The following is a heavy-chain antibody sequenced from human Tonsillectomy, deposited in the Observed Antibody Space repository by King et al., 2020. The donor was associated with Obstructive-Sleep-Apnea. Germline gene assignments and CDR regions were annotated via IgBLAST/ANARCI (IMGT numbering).Heavy chain of an antibody. CDR3: ARSLDSSGYYYTDY. CDR1: GGSISSYY. CDR2: ISYSGST. J-gene: IGHJ4*02. Sequence: VQLQESGPGLVKPSETLSLTCTVSGGSISSYYWSWIRQPPGKGLEWIGYISYSGSTNYNPSLKSRVTISVDTSKNQFSLKLSSVTAVDTAVYYCARSLDSSGYYYTDYWGQGTLVTVSS. D-gene: IGHD3-22*01. V-gene: IGHV4-59*08.